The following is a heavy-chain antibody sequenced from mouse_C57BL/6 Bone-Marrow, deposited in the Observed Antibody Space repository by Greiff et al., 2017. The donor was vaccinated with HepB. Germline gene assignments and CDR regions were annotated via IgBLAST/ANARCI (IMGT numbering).Heavy chain of an antibody. Sequence: VQVVESGPGLVAPSQSLSITCTVSGFSLTSYGVDWVRQSPGKGLEWLGVIWGVGSTNYNSALKSRLSISKDNSKSQVFLKMNSLQTDDTAMYYCAGYDYGFAYWGQGTLVTVSA. CDR2: IWGVGST. CDR3: AGYDYGFAY. J-gene: IGHJ3*01. D-gene: IGHD2-4*01. CDR1: GFSLTSYG. V-gene: IGHV2-6*01.